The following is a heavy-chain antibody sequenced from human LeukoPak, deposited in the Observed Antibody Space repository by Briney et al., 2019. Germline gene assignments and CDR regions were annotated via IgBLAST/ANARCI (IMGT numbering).Heavy chain of an antibody. CDR1: GFTFSSYA. J-gene: IGHJ4*02. Sequence: QPGGSLRLSCAASGFTFSSYAMSWVRQAPGKGLEWVSAISGSGGSTYYADSVKGRFTISRDNSKNTLYLQMNSLRAEDTAVYYCVKAEGYCSGGSCYPFFDYWGQGTLVTVSS. CDR2: ISGSGGST. D-gene: IGHD2-15*01. V-gene: IGHV3-23*01. CDR3: VKAEGYCSGGSCYPFFDY.